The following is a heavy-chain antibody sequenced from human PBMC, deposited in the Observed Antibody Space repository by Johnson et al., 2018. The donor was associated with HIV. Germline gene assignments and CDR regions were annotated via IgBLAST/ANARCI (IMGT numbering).Heavy chain of an antibody. Sequence: QVQLVESGGGVVQPGRSLRLSCAASGFTFSSYAMHWVRQAPGKGLEWVSVIYSGGSTYYADSVKGRFTISRDNSKHTLYLQMNSLRAEDTAVYYCGRWNYALDIWGQGTMVTVSS. J-gene: IGHJ3*02. CDR1: GFTFSSYA. CDR2: IYSGGST. CDR3: GRWNYALDI. D-gene: IGHD1-7*01. V-gene: IGHV3-NL1*01.